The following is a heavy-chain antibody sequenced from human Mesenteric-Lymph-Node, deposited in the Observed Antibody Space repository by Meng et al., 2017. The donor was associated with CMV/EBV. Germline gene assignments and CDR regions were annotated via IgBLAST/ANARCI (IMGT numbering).Heavy chain of an antibody. Sequence: SETLSLTCTVSGGSISSGGYYWSWIRPHPGTGLEWIGYIYYSGSTYYNPSLKSRVTISVDTSKNQFPLKLSSVTAADTDVYYCASEAAAAGRRFDPWGQGTLVTVSS. CDR1: GGSISSGGYY. V-gene: IGHV4-31*03. D-gene: IGHD6-13*01. CDR3: ASEAAAAGRRFDP. CDR2: IYYSGST. J-gene: IGHJ5*02.